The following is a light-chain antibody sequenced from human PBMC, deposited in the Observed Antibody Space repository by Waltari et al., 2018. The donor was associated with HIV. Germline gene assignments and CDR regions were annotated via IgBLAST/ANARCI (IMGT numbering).Light chain of an antibody. CDR2: GAS. CDR3: SSYTTSDSVV. V-gene: IGLV2-14*01. J-gene: IGLJ3*02. CDR1: TSAISSYTS. Sequence: QSALTQPASVSGSPGQSISISCTGPTSAISSYTSVSWYRHRPGEAPKLLISGASQRPSGVSHRFSASTFVNTASLTISGLQTDDERDYYCSSYTTSDSVVFGGGTRLTVL.